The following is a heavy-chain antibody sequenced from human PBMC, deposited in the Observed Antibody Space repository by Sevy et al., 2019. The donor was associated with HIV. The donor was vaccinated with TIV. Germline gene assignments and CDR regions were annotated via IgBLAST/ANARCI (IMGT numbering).Heavy chain of an antibody. J-gene: IGHJ2*01. Sequence: SETLSLTCTVSGGSISSYYWSWIRQPPGKGLEWIGYIYYSGSTNYNPSLKSRVTISVDTSKNQFPLRLSSVTAADTAVYYCARVEPPDSSGYYDWYFDLWGRGTLVTVSS. CDR2: IYYSGST. V-gene: IGHV4-59*01. CDR1: GGSISSYY. CDR3: ARVEPPDSSGYYDWYFDL. D-gene: IGHD3-22*01.